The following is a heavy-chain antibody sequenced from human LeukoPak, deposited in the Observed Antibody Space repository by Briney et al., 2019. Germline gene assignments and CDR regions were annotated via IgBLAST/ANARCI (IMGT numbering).Heavy chain of an antibody. CDR3: ARDPGSGSYNWFDP. J-gene: IGHJ5*02. D-gene: IGHD1-26*01. CDR1: GYTFTGYY. Sequence: ASVKVSCKASGYTFTGYYMHWVRQAPGQGLEWMGRINPNSGGTNYAQKFQGRVTMTRDTSISTAYMELSRPRSDDTAVYYCARDPGSGSYNWFDPWGQGTLVTVSS. V-gene: IGHV1-2*06. CDR2: INPNSGGT.